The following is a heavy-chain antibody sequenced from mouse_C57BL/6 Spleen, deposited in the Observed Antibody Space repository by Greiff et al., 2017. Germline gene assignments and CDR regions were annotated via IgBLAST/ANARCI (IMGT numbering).Heavy chain of an antibody. Sequence: EVQLQQSGPELVKPGASVKIPCKASGYTFTDYNMDWVKQSHGKSLEWIGDINPNNGGNIYNQTFKGKATLTVDKSSSTAYMELRSLTSADTAVYYCARGGVYSSCLFAYWGQGTLVTVSA. CDR2: INPNNGGN. J-gene: IGHJ3*01. V-gene: IGHV1-18*01. D-gene: IGHD1-1*01. CDR3: ARGGVYSSCLFAY. CDR1: GYTFTDYN.